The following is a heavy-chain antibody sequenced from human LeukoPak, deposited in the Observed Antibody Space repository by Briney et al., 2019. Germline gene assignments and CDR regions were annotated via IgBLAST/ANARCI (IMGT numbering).Heavy chain of an antibody. J-gene: IGHJ4*02. CDR1: GFTFGDHY. Sequence: PGGSLRLSCAASGFTFGDHYMSWIRQAPGKGLEWVAYISNSGTTIYYGDSAKGRFTISRDNANNSLSLQMTSLRADDRALYYCARTSGSYLDYWGQGILVTVSS. D-gene: IGHD5-18*01. CDR3: ARTSGSYLDY. CDR2: ISNSGTTI. V-gene: IGHV3-11*04.